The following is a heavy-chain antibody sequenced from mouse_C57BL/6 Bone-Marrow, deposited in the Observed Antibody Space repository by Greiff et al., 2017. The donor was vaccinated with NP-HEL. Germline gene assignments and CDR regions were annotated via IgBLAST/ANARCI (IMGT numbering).Heavy chain of an antibody. CDR3: TRPAWFAD. V-gene: IGHV1-15*01. CDR1: GYTFTDYE. CDR2: IDPETGGT. Sequence: VQLQQSGAELVRPGASVTLSCKASGYTFTDYEMHWVKQTPVHGLEWIGAIDPETGGTAYNQKFKGKAILTADKSSSTAYMALRSLTSEDSAVYYCTRPAWFADWGKGTLVTVSA. J-gene: IGHJ3*01.